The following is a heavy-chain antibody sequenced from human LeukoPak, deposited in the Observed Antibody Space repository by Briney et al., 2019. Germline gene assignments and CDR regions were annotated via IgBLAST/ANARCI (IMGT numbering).Heavy chain of an antibody. J-gene: IGHJ4*02. Sequence: PGGSLRLSCAASGFTFRKYWMAWVRQAPGQGLEWVATIAANGNDKDYEDSVKGRFTISRDNARNSLSLQMNGLRAEDTAVYYCARATTISGWYFFDAGWGQGTLVTVSS. V-gene: IGHV3-7*03. D-gene: IGHD6-19*01. CDR1: GFTFRKYW. CDR3: ARATTISGWYFFDAG. CDR2: IAANGNDK.